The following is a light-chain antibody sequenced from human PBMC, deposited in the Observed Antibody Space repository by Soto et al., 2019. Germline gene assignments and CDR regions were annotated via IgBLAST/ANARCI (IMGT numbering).Light chain of an antibody. Sequence: DIPMTQSPSSLSASVGDRVTITCRASQSISSYLNWYQQKPGKAPKLLIYAASSLQSGVPSRFSGSGSGTDFTLTISSLQPEDFATYSCQQSYITPYTFGQGTKLEIK. V-gene: IGKV1-39*01. CDR1: QSISSY. CDR2: AAS. J-gene: IGKJ2*01. CDR3: QQSYITPYT.